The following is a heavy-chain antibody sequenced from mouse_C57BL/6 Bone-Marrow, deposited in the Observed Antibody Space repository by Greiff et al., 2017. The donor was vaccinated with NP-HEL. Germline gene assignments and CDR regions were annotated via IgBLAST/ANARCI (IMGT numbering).Heavy chain of an antibody. CDR2: IWSGGST. J-gene: IGHJ4*01. D-gene: IGHD2-5*01. Sequence: QVQLQQSGPGLVQPSQSLSITCTVSGFSLTSYGVHWVRQPPGKGLEWLGVIWSGGSTDYNAAFISRLSISKDNSKSQVFFKMNSLQADDTAIYYCAKKDYSNYDYAMDYWGQGTSVTVSS. CDR1: GFSLTSYG. V-gene: IGHV2-4*01. CDR3: AKKDYSNYDYAMDY.